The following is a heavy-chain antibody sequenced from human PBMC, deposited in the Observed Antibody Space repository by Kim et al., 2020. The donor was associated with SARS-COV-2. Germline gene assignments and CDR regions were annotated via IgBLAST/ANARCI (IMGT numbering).Heavy chain of an antibody. J-gene: IGHJ4*02. D-gene: IGHD1-20*01. CDR3: AREGITGRGWVY. Sequence: NYAQKFQGRVTITADKSTSTAYMELSSLRSEDTAVYYCAREGITGRGWVYWGQGTLVTVSS. V-gene: IGHV1-69*04.